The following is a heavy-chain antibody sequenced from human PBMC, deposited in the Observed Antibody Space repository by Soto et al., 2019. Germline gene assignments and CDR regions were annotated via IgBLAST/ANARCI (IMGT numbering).Heavy chain of an antibody. V-gene: IGHV1-18*01. J-gene: IGHJ3*02. CDR1: GYTFTSYG. CDR3: ARDTASGSTVTSEIAFDI. Sequence: QVQLVQSGAEVKKPGASVKVSCKASGYTFTSYGISWVRQAPGQGLEWMGWISAYNGNTNYAQKLQGRVTMTTDTAAGRAYMEMISLRSDDTAVYYCARDTASGSTVTSEIAFDILGQGTMVTVSS. CDR2: ISAYNGNT. D-gene: IGHD4-17*01.